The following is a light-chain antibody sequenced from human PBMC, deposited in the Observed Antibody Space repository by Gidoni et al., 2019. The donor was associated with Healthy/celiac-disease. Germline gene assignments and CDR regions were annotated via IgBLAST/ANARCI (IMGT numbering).Light chain of an antibody. J-gene: IGLJ3*02. CDR2: GNS. Sequence: QSVLTQPPSVSGAPGQRVTISCTGSSSNIVAGYDVHWYQQLPGTAPKPLIYGNSNRPSGVPDRFSGSKSGTSASLAITGLQAEDEADYYCQSYDSSLSGSWVFGGGTKLTVL. V-gene: IGLV1-40*01. CDR1: SSNIVAGYD. CDR3: QSYDSSLSGSWV.